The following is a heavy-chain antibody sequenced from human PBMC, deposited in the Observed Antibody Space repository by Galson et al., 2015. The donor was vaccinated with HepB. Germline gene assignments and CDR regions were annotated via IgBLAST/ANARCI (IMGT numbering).Heavy chain of an antibody. CDR3: ARDPGDHEESGWFYFDH. CDR2: ISRTGNTI. D-gene: IGHD6-19*01. CDR1: GFTFSAYA. J-gene: IGHJ4*02. V-gene: IGHV3-48*03. Sequence: SLRLSCAASGFTFSAYAMNWVRQAPGKGLEWVSFISRTGNTIYYADSVKGRFTISRDNARESLFLQMNSLRDEDTAIYYCARDPGDHEESGWFYFDHWGPGTPVTVSS.